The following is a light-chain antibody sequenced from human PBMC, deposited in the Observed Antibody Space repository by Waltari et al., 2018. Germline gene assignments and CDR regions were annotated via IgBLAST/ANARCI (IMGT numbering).Light chain of an antibody. J-gene: IGLJ2*01. Sequence: QSALTQPASVSGSPGQSITIPCTGTSSDVGAYNYVSWYQHHPGKAPKIMIYQVSNRPSGVSNRLSGSKSGNTASLTISGLQAEDEGDYYCSSHTTSGTFVFGGGTKLTVL. CDR3: SSHTTSGTFV. CDR2: QVS. V-gene: IGLV2-14*01. CDR1: SSDVGAYNY.